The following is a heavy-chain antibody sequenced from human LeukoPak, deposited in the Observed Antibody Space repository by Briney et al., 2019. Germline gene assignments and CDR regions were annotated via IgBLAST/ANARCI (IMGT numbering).Heavy chain of an antibody. D-gene: IGHD3-9*01. CDR3: AHYPYYDILTGYGFDY. J-gene: IGHJ4*02. CDR2: IYWDDDK. Sequence: SGPTLVKPTQTLTLTCTSSGFSLSTSGVGVGWIRQPPGKALEWLALIYWDDDKRYSPSLKSRLTITKDTSKNQVVLTMTNMDPVDTATYYCAHYPYYDILTGYGFDYWGQGTLDTVSS. V-gene: IGHV2-5*02. CDR1: GFSLSTSGVG.